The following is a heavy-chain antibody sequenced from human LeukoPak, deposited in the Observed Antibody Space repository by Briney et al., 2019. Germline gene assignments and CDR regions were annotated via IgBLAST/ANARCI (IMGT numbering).Heavy chain of an antibody. Sequence: GSLRLSCAASGFTFSSYAMSWVRQAPGKGLEWVSAISGSGVSTYYADSVKGRFTISRDNSKNTLYLQMNSLRAEDTAVYYCAKGLYDSSGYPYYYYGMDVWGQGTTVTVSS. CDR2: ISGSGVST. V-gene: IGHV3-23*01. D-gene: IGHD3-22*01. CDR3: AKGLYDSSGYPYYYYGMDV. J-gene: IGHJ6*02. CDR1: GFTFSSYA.